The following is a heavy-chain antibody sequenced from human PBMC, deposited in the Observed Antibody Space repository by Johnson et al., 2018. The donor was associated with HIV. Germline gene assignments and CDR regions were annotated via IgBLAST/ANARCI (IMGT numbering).Heavy chain of an antibody. J-gene: IGHJ3*02. V-gene: IGHV3-66*02. D-gene: IGHD6-13*01. CDR1: GFTVINNY. Sequence: VQLVESGGGLVQPGGSLRLSCAVSGFTVINNYMTWVRQAPGKGLEWVSIIYSRDTTYYADSVKGRFSISRDSSKNTLYLQMNSLRAEDTAVYYCAKGAAAAGPDAFDIWGQGTMVTVSS. CDR2: IYSRDTT. CDR3: AKGAAAAGPDAFDI.